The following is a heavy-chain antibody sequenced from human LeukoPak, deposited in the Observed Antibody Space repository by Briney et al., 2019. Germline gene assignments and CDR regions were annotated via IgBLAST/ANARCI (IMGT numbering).Heavy chain of an antibody. D-gene: IGHD3-22*01. J-gene: IGHJ4*02. CDR3: ARGNAGYYSDYFDY. Sequence: PSETLSLTCTVSGGSISSYYWSWIRQPPGKRLEWIGYIFYSGSTNYNPSLQSRLTISVDTSKNQFSLKLSSVTAADTAVYYRARGNAGYYSDYFDYWGQGTLVTVSS. V-gene: IGHV4-59*01. CDR2: IFYSGST. CDR1: GGSISSYY.